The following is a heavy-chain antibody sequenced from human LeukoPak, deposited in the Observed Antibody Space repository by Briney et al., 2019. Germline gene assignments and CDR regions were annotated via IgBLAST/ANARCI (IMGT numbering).Heavy chain of an antibody. CDR1: GGSISSYY. J-gene: IGHJ5*02. Sequence: SETLSLTCTVSGGSISSYYWSWIRQPPGKGLEWIGEINHTGSTKYNPSLKSRVTISVDTSKNQFSLKLSSMTAADTAVYYCARGSRRFDPWGQGTLVTVSS. CDR2: INHTGST. CDR3: ARGSRRFDP. V-gene: IGHV4-34*01.